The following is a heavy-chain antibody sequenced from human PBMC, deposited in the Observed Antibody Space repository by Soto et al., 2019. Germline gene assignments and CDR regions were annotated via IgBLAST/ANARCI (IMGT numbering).Heavy chain of an antibody. D-gene: IGHD2-21*01. CDR1: GGSITGSSYY. Sequence: SETLSLTCTVSGGSITGSSYYWGWIRQPPGKGLEWIGSIYYSGSTYYNPSLKSRVTISVDTSKNQFSLKLSSVTAADTAVYYCTRGGDAYKNGHWGQGTLVTVSS. CDR2: IYYSGST. V-gene: IGHV4-39*07. J-gene: IGHJ4*02. CDR3: TRGGDAYKNGH.